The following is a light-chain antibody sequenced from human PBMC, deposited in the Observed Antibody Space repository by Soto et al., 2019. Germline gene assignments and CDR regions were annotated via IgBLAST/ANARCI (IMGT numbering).Light chain of an antibody. CDR2: ENN. V-gene: IGLV1-51*02. CDR3: GTWDSSLSAGV. J-gene: IGLJ2*01. CDR1: SSNIGSNY. Sequence: QSVLTQPPSVSAAPGQKVTISCSGSSSNIGSNYVSWYQQLPGTAPKLLIYENNKRPSGTPDRFSGSKSGTSATLGITGLQTGDEADYYCGTWDSSLSAGVFGGGPKLTVL.